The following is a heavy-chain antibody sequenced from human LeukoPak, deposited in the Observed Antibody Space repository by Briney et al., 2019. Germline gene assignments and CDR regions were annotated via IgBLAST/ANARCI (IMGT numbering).Heavy chain of an antibody. V-gene: IGHV1-2*06. CDR2: INPNTGGA. CDR3: ARDPYYGSSVGWFDR. CDR1: GYTFTDYY. Sequence: ASVKVSCKASGYTFTDYYIHWVRQAPGQGLEWMGRINPNTGGASYAQKFQGRVTMTRDTSISTAYMEMSSLRYDDTALYYCARDPYYGSSVGWFDRGGQGPLVTVSS. J-gene: IGHJ5*02. D-gene: IGHD3-22*01.